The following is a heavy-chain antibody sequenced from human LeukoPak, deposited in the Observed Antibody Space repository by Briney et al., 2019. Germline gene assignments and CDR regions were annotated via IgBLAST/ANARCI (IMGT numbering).Heavy chain of an antibody. CDR1: GCTFSSYE. D-gene: IGHD5-24*01. J-gene: IGHJ4*02. CDR2: ISSSGSTI. V-gene: IGHV3-48*03. Sequence: PGGSLRLSCAASGCTFSSYEMNWVGQAPGKGGEGVSYISSSGSTIYYADSVKGGFTISRANAKNSLYLQMNSLRAEDTAVYYCAREVGDGYNYAFFDYWGQGTLVTVSS. CDR3: AREVGDGYNYAFFDY.